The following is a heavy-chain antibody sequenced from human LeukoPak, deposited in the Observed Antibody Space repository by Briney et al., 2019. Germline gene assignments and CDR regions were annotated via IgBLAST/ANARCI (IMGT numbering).Heavy chain of an antibody. CDR1: GYTFTGYY. V-gene: IGHV1-2*02. D-gene: IGHD6-13*01. CDR2: INPNSGGT. Sequence: GASVKVSCKASGYTFTGYYMHWVRQAPGQGLEWMGWINPNSGGTNYAQKFQGRVTMTRDTSISTAYMELSRLRSDDTAVYYCATAIAAAGTHFDYWGQGTLVTVSS. J-gene: IGHJ4*02. CDR3: ATAIAAAGTHFDY.